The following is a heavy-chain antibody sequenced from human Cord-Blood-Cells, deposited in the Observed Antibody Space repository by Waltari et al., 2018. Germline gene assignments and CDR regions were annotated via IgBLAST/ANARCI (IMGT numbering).Heavy chain of an antibody. J-gene: IGHJ4*02. V-gene: IGHV1-2*02. CDR1: GYTFTGYY. Sequence: QVQLVQSGAEVKKPGASVKVSCKASGYTFTGYYMHWFRQAPGQGLEWMGWINPNSGGTNYAQKFQGRVTMTRDTSISTAYMELSRLRSDDTAVYYCARAPAIVVVPAAIMFDYWGQGTLVTVSS. CDR3: ARAPAIVVVPAAIMFDY. CDR2: INPNSGGT. D-gene: IGHD2-2*01.